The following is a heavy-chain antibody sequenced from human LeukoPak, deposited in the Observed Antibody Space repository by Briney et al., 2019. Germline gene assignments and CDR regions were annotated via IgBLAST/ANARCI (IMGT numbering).Heavy chain of an antibody. J-gene: IGHJ4*02. CDR1: GGTFISYA. Sequence: ASVKVSCKASGGTFISYAISWVRQAPGQGLEWMGWINPNSGGTNYAQKFQGRVTMTRDTSISTAYMELSRLRSDDTAVYYCARDREYCSGGSCYHYFDYWGQGTLVTVSS. CDR2: INPNSGGT. V-gene: IGHV1-2*02. CDR3: ARDREYCSGGSCYHYFDY. D-gene: IGHD2-15*01.